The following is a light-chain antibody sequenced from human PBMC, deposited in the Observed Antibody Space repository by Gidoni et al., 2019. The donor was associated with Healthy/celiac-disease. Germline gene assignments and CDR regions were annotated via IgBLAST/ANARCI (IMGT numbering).Light chain of an antibody. Sequence: DIVLPHSPATLSLSPGERATLSCRASQSVSSYLAWYQQKPGQAPRLLIYDASNRATGIPARFSGSGSGTDFTLTISSLEPEDFAVYYCQQRSNWPLTFGPGTKVDIK. V-gene: IGKV3-11*01. CDR2: DAS. CDR3: QQRSNWPLT. J-gene: IGKJ3*01. CDR1: QSVSSY.